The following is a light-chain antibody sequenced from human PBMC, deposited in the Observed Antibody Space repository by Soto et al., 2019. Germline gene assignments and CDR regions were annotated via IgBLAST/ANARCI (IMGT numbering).Light chain of an antibody. CDR2: GAS. V-gene: IGKV3-20*01. CDR1: QSVSSSY. Sequence: EIVMTQSPATLSVSPGERATLSCRASQSVSSSYLAWYQQKPGQAPRLLIYGASSRATGIPDRFSGSGSGTDFTLTISRLEPEEFAVYYCQQYGSSLPLTFGGGTKVDIK. CDR3: QQYGSSLPLT. J-gene: IGKJ4*01.